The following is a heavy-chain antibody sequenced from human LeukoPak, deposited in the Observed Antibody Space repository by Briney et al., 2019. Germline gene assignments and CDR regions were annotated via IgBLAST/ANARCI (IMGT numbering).Heavy chain of an antibody. Sequence: PGGSLRLSCAASGFSFVNNAMGWVRQAPGKGLEWVSGICASGRCTFYAAPVRGRFTVSRDNFKHSLYLQMNNLRAEDTAVYYCAKYINVPGTQLLGDYWGQGALVTVSS. CDR3: AKYINVPGTQLLGDY. CDR2: ICASGRCT. CDR1: GFSFVNNA. V-gene: IGHV3-23*01. J-gene: IGHJ4*02. D-gene: IGHD1-1*01.